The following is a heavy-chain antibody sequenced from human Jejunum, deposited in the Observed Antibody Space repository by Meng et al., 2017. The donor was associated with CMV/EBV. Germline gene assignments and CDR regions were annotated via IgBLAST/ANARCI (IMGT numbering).Heavy chain of an antibody. CDR2: ISAYSGNT. J-gene: IGHJ4*02. V-gene: IGHV1-18*01. CDR3: ASAAYFDSSGLMGY. D-gene: IGHD3-22*01. Sequence: SGYTFTSYGISWVRQAPGQGLEWMGWISAYSGNTNYARKLQGRVSMTTDTSTSTAYMELRSLRSDDTAVYYCASAAYFDSSGLMGYWGQGTLVTVSS. CDR1: GYTFTSYG.